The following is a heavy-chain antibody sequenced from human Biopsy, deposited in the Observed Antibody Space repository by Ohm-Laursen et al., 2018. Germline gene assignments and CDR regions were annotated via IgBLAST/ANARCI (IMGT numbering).Heavy chain of an antibody. CDR3: ARAYPPPGRRLEVVACDFDC. V-gene: IGHV3-23*01. CDR2: IGGTADGT. J-gene: IGHJ4*02. CDR1: GFTFSSFD. D-gene: IGHD2-15*01. Sequence: GSLRLSCAASGFTFSSFDMTWIRQAPGKGLEWVSCIGGTADGTYYADSVKGRFTISTDNSNNTLYLQMNSLRAEDTAVYYCARAYPPPGRRLEVVACDFDCWGQGTRVTVSS.